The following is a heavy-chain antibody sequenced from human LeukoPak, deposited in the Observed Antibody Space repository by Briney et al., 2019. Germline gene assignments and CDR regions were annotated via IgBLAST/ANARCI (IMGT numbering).Heavy chain of an antibody. CDR1: GYTFTSYG. Sequence: GASVKVSCEASGYTFTSYGISWVRQAPGQGLEWMGWISAYNGNTNYAQKLQGRVTMTTDTSTSTAYMELRSLRSDDTAVYYCARGPGRVVVPAANYDYWGQGTLVTVSS. CDR2: ISAYNGNT. D-gene: IGHD2-2*01. J-gene: IGHJ4*02. V-gene: IGHV1-18*01. CDR3: ARGPGRVVVPAANYDY.